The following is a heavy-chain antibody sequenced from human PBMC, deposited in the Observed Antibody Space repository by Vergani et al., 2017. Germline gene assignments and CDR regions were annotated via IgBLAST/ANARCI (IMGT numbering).Heavy chain of an antibody. CDR3: ARGRGGYRSAPLDY. V-gene: IGHV1-8*01. Sequence: QVQLVQSGAEVKKPGASVTVSCKASGYTFTSYALNWVRQATGQGLEWMGWMNPNSGNTGYAQKLQGRVTMTRNTSISTAYMELSSLRSEATAVYYCARGRGGYRSAPLDYWGQGTLVTVSS. CDR2: MNPNSGNT. CDR1: GYTFTSYA. J-gene: IGHJ4*02. D-gene: IGHD6-25*01.